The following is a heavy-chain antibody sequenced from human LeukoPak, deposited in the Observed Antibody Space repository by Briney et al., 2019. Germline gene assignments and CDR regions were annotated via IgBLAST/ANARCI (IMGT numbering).Heavy chain of an antibody. CDR2: ISSSSSYI. V-gene: IGHV3-21*01. Sequence: GGSLRLSCAASGFTFRSYNMNWVRQAPGKGLEWVSSISSSSSYIYYADSVKGRFTISRDNAKNSLYLQMNSLRAEDTAVYYCARDRGRLTLAELDYWGQGTLVTVSS. CDR3: ARDRGRLTLAELDY. J-gene: IGHJ4*02. CDR1: GFTFRSYN. D-gene: IGHD3-10*01.